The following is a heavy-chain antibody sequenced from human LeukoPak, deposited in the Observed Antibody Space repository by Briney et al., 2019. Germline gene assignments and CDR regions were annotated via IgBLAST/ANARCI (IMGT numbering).Heavy chain of an antibody. J-gene: IGHJ5*02. Sequence: ASVKVPCKASGYTFTTYDINWVRQATGQGLEWMGWMNPNSGNTDYAQKFQGRVTMTRNTSTNTAYMELSSLRSEDTAVYYCAREHYGWRKNWFDPWGQGTLVTVSS. CDR3: AREHYGWRKNWFDP. V-gene: IGHV1-8*01. D-gene: IGHD3-16*01. CDR2: MNPNSGNT. CDR1: GYTFTTYD.